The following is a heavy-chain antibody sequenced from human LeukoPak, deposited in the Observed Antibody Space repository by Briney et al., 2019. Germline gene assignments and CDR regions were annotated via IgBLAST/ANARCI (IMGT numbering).Heavy chain of an antibody. CDR3: ARASVSRGYSGYDYQGYYFDY. V-gene: IGHV1-69*13. J-gene: IGHJ4*02. CDR1: GGTFSSDA. Sequence: ASVKVSCKASGGTFSSDAISCVRQAPGQGLEWMGGIIPIFGTANYAQKFQGRVTITADESTSTTYMELSSLRSEDTAVYYCARASVSRGYSGYDYQGYYFDYWGQGTLVTVSS. D-gene: IGHD5-12*01. CDR2: IIPIFGTA.